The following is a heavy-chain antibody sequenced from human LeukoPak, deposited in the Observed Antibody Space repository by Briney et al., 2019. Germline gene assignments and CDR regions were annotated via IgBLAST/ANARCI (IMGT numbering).Heavy chain of an antibody. CDR1: GYTFTGYY. V-gene: IGHV1-2*02. CDR2: INPNSGGT. D-gene: IGHD6-19*01. J-gene: IGHJ5*02. Sequence: GASVNDSCKASGYTFTGYYMHWVRPAPGQGLEWMGWINPNSGGTNYAQKFQGRVTMTRDTSISTAYMELSRLRSDDTAVYYCAIAGIAVATYFPWGEGTLVTVSS. CDR3: AIAGIAVATYFP.